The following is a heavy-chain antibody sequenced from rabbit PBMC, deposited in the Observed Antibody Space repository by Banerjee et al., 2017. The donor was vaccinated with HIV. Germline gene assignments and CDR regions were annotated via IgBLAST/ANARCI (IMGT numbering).Heavy chain of an antibody. D-gene: IGHD1-1*01. Sequence: QSLEESGGDLVKPGASLTLTCTASGFSFSSSYCMCWVRQAPGKGLEWIACIDAGSSGSTYYASWAKGRFTISSHNAQNTLYLQLNSLTAADTATYFCVRDASSSGYDLWGQGTLVTVS. CDR1: GFSFSSSYC. V-gene: IGHV1S40*01. J-gene: IGHJ3*01. CDR3: VRDASSSGYDL. CDR2: IDAGSSGST.